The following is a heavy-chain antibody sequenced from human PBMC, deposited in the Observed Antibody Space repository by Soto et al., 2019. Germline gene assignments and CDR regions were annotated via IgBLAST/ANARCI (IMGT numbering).Heavy chain of an antibody. CDR1: GFTFSSYA. D-gene: IGHD5-18*01. CDR2: ISYDGSNK. J-gene: IGHJ4*02. CDR3: ARESVDTAMVTPDFDY. Sequence: QVQLVESGGGVVQPGRSLRLSCAASGFTFSSYAMHWVRQAPGKGLEWVAVISYDGSNKYYADSVKGRFTISRDNSKXXLYLQMNSLRAEDTAVYYCARESVDTAMVTPDFDYWGQGTLVTVSS. V-gene: IGHV3-30-3*01.